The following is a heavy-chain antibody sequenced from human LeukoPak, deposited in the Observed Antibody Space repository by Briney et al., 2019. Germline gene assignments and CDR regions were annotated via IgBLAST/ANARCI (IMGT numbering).Heavy chain of an antibody. CDR1: GFTFSSYA. V-gene: IGHV3-30*04. Sequence: GGSLRLSCAASGFTFSSYAMHWVRQAPGKGLEWVAVISYDGSNKYYADSVKGRFTISRDNSKNTLYLQVNSLRAEDTAVYYCARESNFWHYYGSANYLDSYWFDSWGQGTLVTVSS. J-gene: IGHJ5*01. CDR3: ARESNFWHYYGSANYLDSYWFDS. CDR2: ISYDGSNK. D-gene: IGHD3-10*01.